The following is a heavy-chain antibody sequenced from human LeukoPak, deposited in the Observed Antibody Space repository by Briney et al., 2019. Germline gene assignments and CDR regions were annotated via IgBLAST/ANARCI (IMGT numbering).Heavy chain of an antibody. J-gene: IGHJ4*02. CDR1: GFTFSDYY. CDR2: ISSSGSTI. CDR3: ARGHIYGDYEVDY. V-gene: IGHV3-11*01. D-gene: IGHD4-17*01. Sequence: GGSLRRSCAASGFTFSDYYMSWIRQAPGKGLEWVSYISSSGSTIYYADSVKGRFTISRDNAKNSLYLQMNSLRAEDTAVYYCARGHIYGDYEVDYWGQGTLVTVSS.